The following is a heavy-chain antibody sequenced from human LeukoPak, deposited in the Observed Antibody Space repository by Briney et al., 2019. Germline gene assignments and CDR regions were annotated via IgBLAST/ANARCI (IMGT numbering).Heavy chain of an antibody. CDR1: GFTFSSYS. V-gene: IGHV3-48*01. J-gene: IGHJ4*02. D-gene: IGHD3-10*01. CDR3: AREGSMVRGVIIDLNFDY. CDR2: ISSSSTI. Sequence: GGSLRLSCAASGFTFSSYSMNWVRQAPGKGLEWVSYISSSSTIYYADSVKGRFTISRDNAKNSLYLQMNSLRAEDTAVYYCAREGSMVRGVIIDLNFDYWGQGTLVTVSS.